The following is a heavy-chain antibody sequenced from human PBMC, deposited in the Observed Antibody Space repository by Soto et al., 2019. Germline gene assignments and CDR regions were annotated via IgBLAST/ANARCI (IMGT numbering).Heavy chain of an antibody. CDR1: GESLTGYY. J-gene: IGHJ4*02. Sequence: SSETLSLTCAVYGESLTGYYWSWIRQSTGKGQEWIGEINHSGTASYNPSLKSRATISLDTSKNQIPLKLSSLTAADTAVYYCARAAPRYCSGGSCYSEGDYWGQGTLVTVSS. V-gene: IGHV4-34*01. D-gene: IGHD2-15*01. CDR2: INHSGTA. CDR3: ARAAPRYCSGGSCYSEGDY.